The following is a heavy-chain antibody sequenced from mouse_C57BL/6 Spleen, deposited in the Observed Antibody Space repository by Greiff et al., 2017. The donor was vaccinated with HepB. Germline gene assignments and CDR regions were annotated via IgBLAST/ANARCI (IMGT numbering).Heavy chain of an antibody. D-gene: IGHD2-3*01. J-gene: IGHJ4*01. Sequence: EVKLMESGGGLVQPKGSLKLSCAASGFSFNTYAMNWVRQAPGKGLEWVARIRSKSNNYATYYADSVKDRFTISRDDSESMLYLQMNNLKTEDTAMYYCVRVYDVYSYYALDYCGQGTSVTVSS. V-gene: IGHV10-1*01. CDR3: VRVYDVYSYYALDY. CDR1: GFSFNTYA. CDR2: IRSKSNNYAT.